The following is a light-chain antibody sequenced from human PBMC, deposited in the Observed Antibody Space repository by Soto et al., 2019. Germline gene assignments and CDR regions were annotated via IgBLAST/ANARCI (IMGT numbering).Light chain of an antibody. CDR3: QQANSFTIT. CDR1: QGISSW. CDR2: AAS. V-gene: IGKV1-12*01. Sequence: PVTQSTSSVSASVGDSVTITCRASQGISSWLAWYQQKPGKAPKLLIYAASSLQSGVPSRFSGIGSGTDFTLTLSSLQHEDFATYDGQQANSFTITFGQGTRLEIK. J-gene: IGKJ5*01.